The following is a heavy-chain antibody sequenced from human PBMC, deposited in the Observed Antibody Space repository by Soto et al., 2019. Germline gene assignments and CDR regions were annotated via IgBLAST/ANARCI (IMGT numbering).Heavy chain of an antibody. J-gene: IGHJ4*02. Sequence: GGSLRLSCAASGFTFDEYGMHWVRQAPGKGLEWVSGISWNSDSIGYADSVKGRFTISRDNAKNSLYLQMNSLRAEDTAFYYCAKSHTYYFDSSGYYLGYWGQGTLVTVSS. CDR3: AKSHTYYFDSSGYYLGY. D-gene: IGHD3-22*01. V-gene: IGHV3-9*01. CDR2: ISWNSDSI. CDR1: GFTFDEYG.